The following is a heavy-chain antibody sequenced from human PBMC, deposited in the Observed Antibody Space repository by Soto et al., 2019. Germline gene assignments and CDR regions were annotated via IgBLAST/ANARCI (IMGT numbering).Heavy chain of an antibody. CDR2: ISGSGGST. Sequence: EVQLLESGGGLVQPGGSLRLSCAASGFTFSSYAMSWVRQAPGKGLEWVSTISGSGGSTYYADSVKGQFTISRDNSKNTLYLQMNRLRAEDTAVYYCAKSLVVVAATRRPGTSRDYFDYWGQGTLVTVSS. J-gene: IGHJ4*02. V-gene: IGHV3-23*01. D-gene: IGHD2-15*01. CDR1: GFTFSSYA. CDR3: AKSLVVVAATRRPGTSRDYFDY.